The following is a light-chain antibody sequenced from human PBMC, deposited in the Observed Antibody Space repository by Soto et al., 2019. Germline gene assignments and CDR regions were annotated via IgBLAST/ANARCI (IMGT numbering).Light chain of an antibody. J-gene: IGLJ3*02. CDR2: RDG. CDR1: SSNIGSHF. Sequence: QSVLTQPPSASGTPGQSLTISCSGSSSNIGSHFVYWYQHLPGTAPKLIIFRDGQRPSGVPARFFGSKSGTSASLAITGLRSEDEADYYCAVWDQSLTGWVFGGGTKVTVL. V-gene: IGLV1-47*01. CDR3: AVWDQSLTGWV.